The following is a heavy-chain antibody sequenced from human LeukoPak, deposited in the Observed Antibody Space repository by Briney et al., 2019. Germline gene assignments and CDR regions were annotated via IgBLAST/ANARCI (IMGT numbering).Heavy chain of an antibody. CDR3: ARFLEGSVDCYPNNWFDP. V-gene: IGHV5-51*01. Sequence: GGSLQISCKGSGYSFTCYWIGWVRQMPGKGLEWMGLIYPGDSDTRYSPSFQAQVTTSADKSIRTAYLQWSSLKASDTGMYDCARFLEGSVDCYPNNWFDPWGQGTLVTVSS. J-gene: IGHJ5*02. D-gene: IGHD2-21*02. CDR1: GYSFTCYW. CDR2: IYPGDSDT.